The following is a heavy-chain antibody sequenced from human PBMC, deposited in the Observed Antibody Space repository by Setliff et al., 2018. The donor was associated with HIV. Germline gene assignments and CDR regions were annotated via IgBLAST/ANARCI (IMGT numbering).Heavy chain of an antibody. D-gene: IGHD3-22*01. CDR1: GFTFNHYA. CDR2: TIPMSDIP. Sequence: SVKVSCKASGFTFNHYALSWVRQAPGQRPEWMGGTIPMSDIPNYTQNFQGRVTITADHSTTTTYMELSSLSSEDTAVYYCVRVGPWYYGRSGHLASWDYWGQGTQVTVSS. CDR3: VRVGPWYYGRSGHLASWDY. J-gene: IGHJ4*02. V-gene: IGHV1-69*10.